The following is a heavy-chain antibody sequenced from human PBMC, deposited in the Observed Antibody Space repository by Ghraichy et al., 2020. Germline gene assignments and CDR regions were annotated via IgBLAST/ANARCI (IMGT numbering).Heavy chain of an antibody. D-gene: IGHD3-3*01. CDR1: GFTFSSYW. Sequence: GGSLRLSCAASGFTFSSYWMSWVRQAPGKGLEWVANIKQDGSEKYYVDSVKGRFTISGDNAKNSLYLQMNSLRAEDTAVYYCARGGLRFLEWFYCYYGMDVWGQGTTVTVSS. J-gene: IGHJ6*02. V-gene: IGHV3-7*01. CDR2: IKQDGSEK. CDR3: ARGGLRFLEWFYCYYGMDV.